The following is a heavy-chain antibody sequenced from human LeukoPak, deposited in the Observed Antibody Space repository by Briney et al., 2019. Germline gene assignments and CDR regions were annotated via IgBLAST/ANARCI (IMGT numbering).Heavy chain of an antibody. D-gene: IGHD4-23*01. CDR2: IYITGST. Sequence: SETLSLTCSVSGDSIRSGSFHWHWIRQPAGKGLEWFGRIYITGSTDYNPSLKSRVTMSVDTSNNQFSLKLTSVTAADTAVYYCAKSWGYAANSLHIQHWGQGARVIVSA. CDR1: GDSIRSGSFH. CDR3: AKSWGYAANSLHIQH. V-gene: IGHV4-61*02. J-gene: IGHJ1*01.